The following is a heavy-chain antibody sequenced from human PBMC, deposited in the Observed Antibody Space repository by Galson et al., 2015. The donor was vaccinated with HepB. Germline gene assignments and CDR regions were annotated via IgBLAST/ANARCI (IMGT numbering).Heavy chain of an antibody. D-gene: IGHD3-10*01. V-gene: IGHV3-49*03. CDR2: IRSKAYGGTT. CDR1: GFTFGDYA. J-gene: IGHJ5*02. Sequence: SLRLSCAASGFTFGDYAMSWFRQAPGKGLEWVGFIRSKAYGGTTEYAASVKGRFTISRDDSKSIAYLQMNSLKTEDTAVYYCTRAQSPYYYGSGRDWFDPWGQGTLVTVSS. CDR3: TRAQSPYYYGSGRDWFDP.